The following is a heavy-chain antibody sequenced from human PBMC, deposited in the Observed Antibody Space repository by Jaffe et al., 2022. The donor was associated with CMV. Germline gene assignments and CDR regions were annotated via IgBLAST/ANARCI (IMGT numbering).Heavy chain of an antibody. J-gene: IGHJ6*03. Sequence: EVQLVESGGGLVKPGGSLRLSCAASGFTFSSYSMNWVRQAPGKGLEWVSSISSSSSYIYYADSVKGRFTISRDNAKNSLYLQMNSLRAEDTAVYYCASEEILQLGYYYYYMDVWGKGTTVTVSS. CDR3: ASEEILQLGYYYYYMDV. D-gene: IGHD6-6*01. CDR2: ISSSSSYI. CDR1: GFTFSSYS. V-gene: IGHV3-21*01.